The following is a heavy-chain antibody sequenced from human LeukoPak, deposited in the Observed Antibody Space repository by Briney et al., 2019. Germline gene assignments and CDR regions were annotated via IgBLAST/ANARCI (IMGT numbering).Heavy chain of an antibody. CDR1: GGSFRGYY. Sequence: SETLSLTCAVYGGSFRGYYWSWIRQPQGKGLEWIGEINHCESTNYNPYLKSRVTISVDTSKNQFSLKLSSVTAADTAVYYCARGPHTGVNYYDSSGYYYWGQGTLVTVSS. CDR2: INHCEST. D-gene: IGHD3-22*01. J-gene: IGHJ4*02. V-gene: IGHV4-34*01. CDR3: ARGPHTGVNYYDSSGYYY.